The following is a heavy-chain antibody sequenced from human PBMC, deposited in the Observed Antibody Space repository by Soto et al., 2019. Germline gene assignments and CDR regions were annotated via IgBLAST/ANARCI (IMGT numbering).Heavy chain of an antibody. D-gene: IGHD3-3*01. CDR2: INAGNGNT. CDR3: AGPRYYDFWSGYPPRYYGMDV. CDR1: GYTFNSYV. V-gene: IGHV1-3*01. J-gene: IGHJ6*02. Sequence: ASVKVYCKASGYTFNSYVMHWVSQAPGQRLEWMGWINAGNGNTKYSQKFQGRVTITRDTSASTAYMELSSLRSEGTAVYYCAGPRYYDFWSGYPPRYYGMDVWGQGTTVTVSS.